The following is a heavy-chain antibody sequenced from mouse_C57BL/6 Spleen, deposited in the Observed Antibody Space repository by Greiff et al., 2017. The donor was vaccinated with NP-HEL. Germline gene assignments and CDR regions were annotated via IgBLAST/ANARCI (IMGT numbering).Heavy chain of an antibody. Sequence: EVMLVESEGGLVQPGSSMKLSCTASGFTFSDYYMAWVRQVPEKGLEWVANINYDGSSTYYLDSLKSRFIISRDNAKNILYLQMSSLKSEDTATYLCARALPDSSYGYFDVWGTGTTVTVSS. D-gene: IGHD1-1*01. J-gene: IGHJ1*03. V-gene: IGHV5-16*01. CDR2: INYDGSST. CDR1: GFTFSDYY. CDR3: ARALPDSSYGYFDV.